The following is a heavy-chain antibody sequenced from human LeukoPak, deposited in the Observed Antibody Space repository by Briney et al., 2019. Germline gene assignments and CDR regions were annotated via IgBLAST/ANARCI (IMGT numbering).Heavy chain of an antibody. Sequence: ASVKVSCKASGYTFTSYYMHWVQQAPGQGLEWMGIINPSGGSTSYAQKFQGRVTMTRDTSTSTVYMELSSLRSEDTAVYYCARGDIVVVVAATVESNGAEYFQHWGQGTLVTVSS. CDR3: ARGDIVVVVAATVESNGAEYFQH. CDR1: GYTFTSYY. J-gene: IGHJ1*01. CDR2: INPSGGST. D-gene: IGHD2-15*01. V-gene: IGHV1-46*03.